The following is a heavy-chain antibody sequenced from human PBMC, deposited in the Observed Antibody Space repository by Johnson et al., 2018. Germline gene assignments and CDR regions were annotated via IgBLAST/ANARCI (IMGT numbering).Heavy chain of an antibody. D-gene: IGHD6-13*01. Sequence: QVKLQESGPGLVKPSETLSLTCIVSGGSTSLYYWNWIRQPPGKGLEWIGHIYYSGSADYNPSLKSRVTLSGDTSKHPFPLSLSSVTAADTAIYFCARGTYGSSWGRMDVWGQGTTVIVSS. CDR3: ARGTYGSSWGRMDV. CDR1: GGSTSLYY. J-gene: IGHJ6*02. V-gene: IGHV4-59*01. CDR2: IYYSGSA.